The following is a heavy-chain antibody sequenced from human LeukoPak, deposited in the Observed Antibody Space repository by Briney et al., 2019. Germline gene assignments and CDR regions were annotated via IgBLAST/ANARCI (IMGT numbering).Heavy chain of an antibody. D-gene: IGHD3-10*01. CDR3: AREYYYGSGSYYSEPPGVGFDP. CDR2: IIPIFGTA. J-gene: IGHJ5*02. CDR1: GGTFSSYA. V-gene: IGHV1-69*13. Sequence: SVKVSCKASGGTFSSYASSWVRQAPGQGLEWMGGIIPIFGTANYAQKFQGRVTITADESTSTAYMELSSLRSEDTAVYYCAREYYYGSGSYYSEPPGVGFDPWGQGTLVTVSS.